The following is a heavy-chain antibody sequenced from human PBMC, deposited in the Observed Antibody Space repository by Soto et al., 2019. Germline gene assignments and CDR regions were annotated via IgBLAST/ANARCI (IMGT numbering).Heavy chain of an antibody. CDR1: GGSISSNY. D-gene: IGHD6-19*01. CDR2: IYYTGST. CDR3: ARGSGWYYH. V-gene: IGHV4-59*01. J-gene: IGHJ5*02. Sequence: SETLSLTCIVSGGSISSNYWSWVRQPPGKGLEWIGYIYYTGSTNYNPSLKSRVTISVDTSKNQSSLKLNSVTAADTAVYYCARGSGWYYHWGQGTLVTVSS.